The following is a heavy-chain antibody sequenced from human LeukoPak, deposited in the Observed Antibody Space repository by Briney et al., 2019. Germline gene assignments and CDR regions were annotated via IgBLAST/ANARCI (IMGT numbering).Heavy chain of an antibody. D-gene: IGHD6-19*01. V-gene: IGHV3-23*01. CDR2: IFGSGGSP. J-gene: IGHJ4*02. Sequence: GGSLRLSCEASGFTFGSHAMYWVRQAPGKGLEWVAGIFGSGGSPHYADSVKGRFTISRDNPRNTVYLQINSLRDDDTAVYYCAIPTGITVPGPDFWGQGTLVTVSS. CDR1: GFTFGSHA. CDR3: AIPTGITVPGPDF.